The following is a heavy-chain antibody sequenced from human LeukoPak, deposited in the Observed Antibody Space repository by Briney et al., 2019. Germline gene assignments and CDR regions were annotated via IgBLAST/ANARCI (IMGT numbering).Heavy chain of an antibody. CDR2: IYHSGST. Sequence: SETLSLTCTVSGYSISSGYYWGWIRQPPGKGLEWIGSIYHSGSTYYNLSLKSRVTISVDTSKNQFSLKLSSVTAADTAVYYCARDRGAYCGGDCYSPYNWFDPWGQGTLVTVSS. J-gene: IGHJ5*02. D-gene: IGHD2-21*01. CDR3: ARDRGAYCGGDCYSPYNWFDP. V-gene: IGHV4-38-2*02. CDR1: GYSISSGYY.